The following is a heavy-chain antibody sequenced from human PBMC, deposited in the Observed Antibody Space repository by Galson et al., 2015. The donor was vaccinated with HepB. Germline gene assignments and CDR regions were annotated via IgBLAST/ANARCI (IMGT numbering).Heavy chain of an antibody. CDR1: GGSVSSVGYM. V-gene: IGHV4-30-2*01. CDR2: IYHTGST. J-gene: IGHJ3*02. D-gene: IGHD6-19*01. Sequence: CVISGGSVSSVGYMWSWIRQPPGKGLEWIGYIYHTGSTYYNPSLKSRVTISVDKSKNQFSLKVTSVTAADTAVYYCARVAAVPVAFDIWGQGTMVTVSS. CDR3: ARVAAVPVAFDI.